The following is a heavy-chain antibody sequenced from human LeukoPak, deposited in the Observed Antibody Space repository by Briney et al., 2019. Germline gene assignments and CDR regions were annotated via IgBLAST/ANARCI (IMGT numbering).Heavy chain of an antibody. CDR2: ISAYNGNT. CDR3: VRSGYCYGGTCHSGAFDI. J-gene: IGHJ3*02. Sequence: ASVKVSCKASGYTFTSYGISWVRQAPGQGLEWMGWISAYNGNTNFAQKLQGRITMTTDTSTSTAYMELRSLRSDDSAVYYCVRSGYCYGGTCHSGAFDIWGQGTVVTVSS. CDR1: GYTFTSYG. V-gene: IGHV1-18*01. D-gene: IGHD2-15*01.